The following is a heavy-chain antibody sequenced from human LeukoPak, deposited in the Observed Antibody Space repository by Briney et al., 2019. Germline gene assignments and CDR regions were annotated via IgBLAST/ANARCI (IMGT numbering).Heavy chain of an antibody. CDR3: ARAYSSSGYRWFDP. D-gene: IGHD6-13*01. Sequence: LELPSADCGLSLGYKCLSWPRQYQRKGLEWVASIKQDGSEKYYVDSVKGRFTISRDNAKNSLYLQMNSLRAEDTALYHCARAYSSSGYRWFDPWGQVTLVNVSS. CDR2: IKQDGSEK. V-gene: IGHV3-7*03. J-gene: IGHJ5*02. CDR1: GLSLGYKC.